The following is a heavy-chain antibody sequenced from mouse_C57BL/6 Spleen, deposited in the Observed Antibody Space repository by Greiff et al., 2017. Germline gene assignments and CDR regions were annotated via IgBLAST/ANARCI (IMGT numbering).Heavy chain of an antibody. CDR2: IYPGSGGT. J-gene: IGHJ1*03. Sequence: VQLQQPGAELVKPGASVKMSCKASGYTFTSYWITWVKQRPGQGLEWIGDIYPGSGGTKYNEKFKSKATLTVDKPSSTAYMQLSSLTSEDSAVYYCARDYGSSYWYFDVWGTGTTVTVSS. CDR1: GYTFTSYW. CDR3: ARDYGSSYWYFDV. D-gene: IGHD1-1*01. V-gene: IGHV1-55*01.